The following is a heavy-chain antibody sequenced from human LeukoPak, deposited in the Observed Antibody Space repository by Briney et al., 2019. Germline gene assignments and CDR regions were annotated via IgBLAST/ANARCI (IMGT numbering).Heavy chain of an antibody. D-gene: IGHD5-12*01. CDR3: ASSAGYDLVSFDY. CDR1: GYTFTSYG. CDR2: MNPNSGNT. Sequence: ASVKVSCKASGYTFTSYGISWVRQAPGRGLEWMGWMNPNSGNTGYAQKFQGRVTMTRNTSISTAYMELSSLRSEDTAVYYCASSAGYDLVSFDYWGQGTLVTVSS. J-gene: IGHJ4*02. V-gene: IGHV1-8*02.